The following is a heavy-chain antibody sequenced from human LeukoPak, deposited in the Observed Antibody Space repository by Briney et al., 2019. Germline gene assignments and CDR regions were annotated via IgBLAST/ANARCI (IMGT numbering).Heavy chain of an antibody. Sequence: ASVKVSCKASGYTFTSYYMHWVRLAPGPGLEWMGIINPSGCSTSCAQKFQGRVTMTSDTSTSTVYMALSTLRSEDTAVYYWASDVRVGAEGPFDYWGQGTLVTVSS. D-gene: IGHD1-26*01. CDR2: INPSGCST. V-gene: IGHV1-46*01. CDR3: ASDVRVGAEGPFDY. J-gene: IGHJ4*02. CDR1: GYTFTSYY.